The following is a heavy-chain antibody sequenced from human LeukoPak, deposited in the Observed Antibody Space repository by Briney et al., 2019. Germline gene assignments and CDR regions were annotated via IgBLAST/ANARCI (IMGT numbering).Heavy chain of an antibody. CDR1: GGSASRYY. CDR2: IHNSGRT. V-gene: IGHV4-59*08. CDR3: ARHGTISSESYFDY. D-gene: IGHD1-14*01. Sequence: SETLSLTCSVSGGSASRYYWSWIRQSPGKGLEWIGYIHNSGRTNYNPSLKSRVTGFVDTSKNQVSLRLSSVTAADTAVYYCARHGTISSESYFDYWGQGALVTVSS. J-gene: IGHJ4*02.